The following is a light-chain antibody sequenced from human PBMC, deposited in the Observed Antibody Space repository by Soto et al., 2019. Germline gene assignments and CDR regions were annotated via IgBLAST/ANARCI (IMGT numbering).Light chain of an antibody. CDR3: QQHSSGGT. CDR1: QSVSSY. CDR2: DAS. V-gene: IGKV3-11*01. Sequence: EIVLTQSPATLSLSPGERATLSCRASQSVSSYLAWYQQKPGQAPRLLIYDASNRATGIPARFSGSGSGTDFTLTISSLEPEDFAVYYCQQHSSGGTFGQGTKVEIK. J-gene: IGKJ1*01.